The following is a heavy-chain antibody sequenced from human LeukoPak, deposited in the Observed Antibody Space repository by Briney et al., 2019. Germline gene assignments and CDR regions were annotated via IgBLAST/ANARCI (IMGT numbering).Heavy chain of an antibody. CDR3: AIDKAPLYSGYDWDLDF. V-gene: IGHV3-9*01. CDR1: GFTFHHYA. J-gene: IGHJ4*02. Sequence: PGGSLRLSCAASGFTFHHYAIHWVRQVPGKGLEWVSGISWNSAYIGYADSVKGRFTISRDNAKNSVYLQMNSLRAEDTALYYCAIDKAPLYSGYDWDLDFWGQGTMVTVSS. D-gene: IGHD5-12*01. CDR2: ISWNSAYI.